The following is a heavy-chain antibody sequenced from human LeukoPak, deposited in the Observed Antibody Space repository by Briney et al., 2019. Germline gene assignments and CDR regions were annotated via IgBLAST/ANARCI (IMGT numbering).Heavy chain of an antibody. Sequence: SETLSLTCAVYGGPFSGYYWTWIRQSQGKGLEWIGEINHSGNTNYNPSLKSRVTISVDTSKKQFSLKVRSVTAADTAVYYCARGGGQWLRSYYFDYWGQGALVTVSS. CDR2: INHSGNT. D-gene: IGHD5-12*01. V-gene: IGHV4-34*01. J-gene: IGHJ4*02. CDR3: ARGGGQWLRSYYFDY. CDR1: GGPFSGYY.